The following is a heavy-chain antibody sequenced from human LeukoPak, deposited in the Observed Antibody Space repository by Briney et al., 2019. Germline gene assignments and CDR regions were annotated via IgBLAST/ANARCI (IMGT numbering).Heavy chain of an antibody. CDR1: GFTVSSNY. CDR2: IYSGGST. J-gene: IGHJ4*02. CDR3: ARGVSRYCSGGSCYYFDY. Sequence: PGGSLRLSCAASGFTVSSNYMSWVRQAPGKGLEWVSVIYSGGSTYYADSVKGRFTISRDNSKNTLFLQVNSLRAEDTALYYCARGVSRYCSGGSCYYFDYWGQGTLVTVSS. D-gene: IGHD2-15*01. V-gene: IGHV3-53*01.